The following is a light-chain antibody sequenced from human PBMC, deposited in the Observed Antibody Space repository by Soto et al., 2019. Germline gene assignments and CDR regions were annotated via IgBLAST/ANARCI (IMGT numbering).Light chain of an antibody. J-gene: IGLJ2*01. CDR1: TSNIGSEF. CDR3: AAWDIRLRGDV. CDR2: WDD. Sequence: QSVLTQAPTASGTPGQRVTMSCSGSTSNIGSEFVFWYQQFPGTAPKLLMQWDDQRPSGVPDRFSGSKSGTTASLVISGLRSKDEADDNYAAWDIRLRGDVFVGRTERAVL. V-gene: IGLV1-47*01.